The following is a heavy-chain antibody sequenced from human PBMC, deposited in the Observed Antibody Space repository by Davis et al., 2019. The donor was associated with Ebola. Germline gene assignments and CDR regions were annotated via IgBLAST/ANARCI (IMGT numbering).Heavy chain of an antibody. CDR3: ARQPRSTRSPEYYHGLDV. CDR2: IFYTGST. Sequence: PSETLSLTCAVSRGSISSHFWSWIRQSPGQSLEWIGSIFYTGSTNLNPSLRSRVTLSVDRPKNQFSLNLTSVTAADTAVYFCARQPRSTRSPEYYHGLDVWGQGTTVVVSS. CDR1: RGSISSHF. V-gene: IGHV4-59*11. J-gene: IGHJ6*02. D-gene: IGHD3-16*01.